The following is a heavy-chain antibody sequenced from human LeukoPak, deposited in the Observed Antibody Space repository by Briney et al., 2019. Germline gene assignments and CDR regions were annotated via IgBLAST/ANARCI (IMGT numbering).Heavy chain of an antibody. CDR3: ARDYGSHPLFWFDP. D-gene: IGHD1-26*01. CDR1: GYTFTGYY. J-gene: IGHJ5*02. CDR2: INPNSGGT. Sequence: GASVKVSCKASGYTFTGYYMHWVRQAPGQGLEWMGWINPNSGGTNYAQKFQGRVTMTRDTSISTAYMELSRLRSDDTAVYYCARDYGSHPLFWFDPWGQGTLVTVSS. V-gene: IGHV1-2*02.